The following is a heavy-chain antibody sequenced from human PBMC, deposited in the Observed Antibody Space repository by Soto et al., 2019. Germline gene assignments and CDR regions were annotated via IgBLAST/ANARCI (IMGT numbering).Heavy chain of an antibody. J-gene: IGHJ2*01. CDR1: GFTFSSYW. V-gene: IGHV3-74*01. Sequence: EVQLVESGGGLVQPGGSLRLSCAASGFTFSSYWMHWVRQAPGKGLVWVSRISSDGTSTNNADSVKGRYTISRDNAKNTMDLQMSSLRAEDTAVYYCARNWYFDLWGRGTLVTVSS. CDR3: ARNWYFDL. CDR2: ISSDGTST.